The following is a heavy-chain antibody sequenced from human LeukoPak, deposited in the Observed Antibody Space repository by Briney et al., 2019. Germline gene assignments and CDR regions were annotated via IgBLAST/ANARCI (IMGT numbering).Heavy chain of an antibody. CDR3: ARDPEGYSYGYPPDY. V-gene: IGHV3-7*01. D-gene: IGHD5-18*01. CDR2: IKQDGSEK. Sequence: TGGSLRLSCAASGFTFSSYWMSWVRQAPGKGLEGVANIKQDGSEKYYVDSVKGRFTISRDNAKNSLYLQMNSLRAEDTAVYYCARDPEGYSYGYPPDYWGQGTLVTVSS. J-gene: IGHJ4*02. CDR1: GFTFSSYW.